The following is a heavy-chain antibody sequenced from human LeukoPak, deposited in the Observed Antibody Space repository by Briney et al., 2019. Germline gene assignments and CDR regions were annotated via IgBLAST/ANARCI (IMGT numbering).Heavy chain of an antibody. CDR1: GGSFSGYY. D-gene: IGHD3-10*01. Sequence: SETLSLTCAVYGGSFSGYYWSWIRQPAGKGLEWIGRIYSSGSTNYNPSLKSRVTISVDTSKNQFSLKLSSVTAADTAVYYCARDPSYYYGSGSYFDFWGQGTLVTVSS. CDR3: ARDPSYYYGSGSYFDF. V-gene: IGHV4-4*07. CDR2: IYSSGST. J-gene: IGHJ4*02.